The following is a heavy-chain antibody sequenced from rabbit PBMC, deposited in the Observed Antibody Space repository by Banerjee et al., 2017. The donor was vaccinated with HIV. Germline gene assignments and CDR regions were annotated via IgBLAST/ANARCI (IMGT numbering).Heavy chain of an antibody. CDR3: ARSYDGYL. CDR2: ISYGGST. V-gene: IGHV1S40*01. J-gene: IGHJ4*01. CDR1: GFSFSSSYW. D-gene: IGHD3-1*01. Sequence: QSLEESGGDLVKPGASPTLTCTASGFSFSSSYWICWVRQAPGKGLEYIGYISYGGSTYYASWVNGRFTISKTSSSTVTLQMTSLTAADTATYFCARSYDGYLWGPGTLVTVS.